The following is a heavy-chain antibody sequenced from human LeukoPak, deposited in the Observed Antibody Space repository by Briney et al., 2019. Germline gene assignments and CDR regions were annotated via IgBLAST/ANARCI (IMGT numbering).Heavy chain of an antibody. J-gene: IGHJ5*02. CDR2: IYYSGST. Sequence: TSQTLSLTCTVSGGSISSGDYYWSWIRQTPGKSLEWIGYIYYSGSTYYNPSLKSRVTISVDTSKNQFSLKLSSVTAADTAVYYCARELWFGEFYWFDPWGQGTLVTVSS. CDR1: GGSISSGDYY. D-gene: IGHD3-10*01. CDR3: ARELWFGEFYWFDP. V-gene: IGHV4-30-4*01.